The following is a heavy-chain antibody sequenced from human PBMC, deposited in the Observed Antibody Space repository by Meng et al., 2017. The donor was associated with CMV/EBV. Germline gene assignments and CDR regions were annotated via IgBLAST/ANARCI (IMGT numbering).Heavy chain of an antibody. CDR3: ARGEDIVGFDP. D-gene: IGHD2-15*01. J-gene: IGHJ5*02. CDR2: INHSGST. Sequence: SQTLSLTCAVYGGSFSGYYWSWIRQPPGKGLEWIGEINHSGSTNYNPSLKSRVTISVDTSKNQFSLKLSSVTAADTAVYYCARGEDIVGFDPRGQGTLVTVSS. CDR1: GGSFSGYY. V-gene: IGHV4-34*01.